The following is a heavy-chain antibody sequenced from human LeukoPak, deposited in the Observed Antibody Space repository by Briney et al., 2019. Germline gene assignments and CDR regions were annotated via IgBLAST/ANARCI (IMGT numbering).Heavy chain of an antibody. J-gene: IGHJ6*03. CDR2: IYTSGST. CDR1: GGSISSYY. CDR3: AREDCSGGSCYYYYYYYMDV. Sequence: SETLSLTCTVSGGSISSYYLSWIRQPAGKGLEWIGRIYTSGSTNYNPSLKSRVTMSVDTSKNQFSLKLSSVTAADTAVYYCAREDCSGGSCYYYYYYYMDVWGKGTTVTVSS. V-gene: IGHV4-4*07. D-gene: IGHD2-15*01.